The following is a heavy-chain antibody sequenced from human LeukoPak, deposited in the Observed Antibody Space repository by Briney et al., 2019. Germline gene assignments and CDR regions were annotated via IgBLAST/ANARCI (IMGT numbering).Heavy chain of an antibody. D-gene: IGHD4-17*01. CDR2: IYTSGST. CDR1: GGSISSYY. CDR3: ARDISDYDDDYWFDP. V-gene: IGHV4-4*07. J-gene: IGHJ5*02. Sequence: SETLSLTCTVSGGSISSYYWSWIRQPAGKGLEWIGRIYTSGSTNYNPSLKSRVTMSVDTSKNQFSLKLSSVTAADTAVYYCARDISDYDDDYWFDPWGQGTLVTVSS.